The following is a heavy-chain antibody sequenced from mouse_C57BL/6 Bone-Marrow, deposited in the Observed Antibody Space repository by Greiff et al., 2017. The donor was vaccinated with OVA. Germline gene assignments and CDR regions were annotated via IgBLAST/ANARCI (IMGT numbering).Heavy chain of an antibody. CDR3: ARYGGYYEHFDC. Sequence: QVQLQQPGAELVKPGASVKLSCKASGYTFTSYWMHWVKQRPGQGLEWIGRIHPNSGSTNYNEKFKSKATLTVDKSSSTAYMQLSSLTSEDSAVYYCARYGGYYEHFDCWGQGTTLTVSS. CDR1: GYTFTSYW. V-gene: IGHV1-64*01. CDR2: IHPNSGST. D-gene: IGHD2-3*01. J-gene: IGHJ2*01.